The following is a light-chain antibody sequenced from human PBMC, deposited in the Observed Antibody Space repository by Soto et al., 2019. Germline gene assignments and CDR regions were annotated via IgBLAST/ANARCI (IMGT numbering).Light chain of an antibody. CDR2: DAS. CDR1: QSVSSY. CDR3: QQRSNWPPIFT. V-gene: IGKV3-11*01. J-gene: IGKJ3*01. Sequence: EIVLTQSPATLSLSPGERATLSCRASQSVSSYLAWYQQKPGQAPRLLIYDASNRATGIPARFSGSGSGTDFTLTISSREPEDFAFYYCQQRSNWPPIFTFGPGTKVDIK.